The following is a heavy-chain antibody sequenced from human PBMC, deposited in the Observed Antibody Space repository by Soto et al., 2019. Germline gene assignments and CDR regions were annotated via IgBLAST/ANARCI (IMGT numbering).Heavy chain of an antibody. Sequence: PSETLSLTCTVSGGSISNYYWSWIRQPPGKGLEWIGYIYYSGSTNYNPALTSRVTISVDTSKNQFSLKLSPVTAADTAVYYCARSYYYGPGRNTFDYWGQGTLVTVSS. CDR2: IYYSGST. J-gene: IGHJ4*02. V-gene: IGHV4-59*08. CDR1: GGSISNYY. D-gene: IGHD3-10*01. CDR3: ARSYYYGPGRNTFDY.